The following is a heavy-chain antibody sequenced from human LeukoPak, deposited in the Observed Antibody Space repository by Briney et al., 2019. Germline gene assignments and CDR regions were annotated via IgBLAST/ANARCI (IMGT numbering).Heavy chain of an antibody. Sequence: SETLSLTCTVSGASMTSYSSTWIRQPPGKGLEWVGYMYFAERTNYNPSLTSRATISIDTSKKQFSLNLKSVTAADTAVYYCARIPGDRPDDWGQGTLVTVS. CDR1: GASMTSYS. CDR3: ARIPGDRPDD. V-gene: IGHV4-59*01. CDR2: MYFAERT. D-gene: IGHD7-27*01. J-gene: IGHJ4*02.